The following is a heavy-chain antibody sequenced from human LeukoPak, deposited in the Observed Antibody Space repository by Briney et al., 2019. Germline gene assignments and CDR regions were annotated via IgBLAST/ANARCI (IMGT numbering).Heavy chain of an antibody. D-gene: IGHD3-22*01. V-gene: IGHV4-31*03. CDR3: SRGLDSRKLGY. CDR2: IHPSGML. Sequence: SETLSLTCTVSGASFSSGDQYWNWIRQSPGKGLEWIGSIHPSGMLYNNPSLESRVTISIDTSKNQFSLNLNTVTAADTAVYFCSRGLDSRKLGYWGQGTLVTVSS. CDR1: GASFSSGDQY. J-gene: IGHJ4*02.